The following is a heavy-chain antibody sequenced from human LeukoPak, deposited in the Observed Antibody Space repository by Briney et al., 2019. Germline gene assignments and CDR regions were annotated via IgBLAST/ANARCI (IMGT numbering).Heavy chain of an antibody. CDR2: ISSDGSIK. V-gene: IGHV3-30-3*01. CDR3: ARIGGWFGNDY. Sequence: GGSLRLSCAPSRFTFSNYAIHWVRQAPGKGLEWVAVISSDGSIKYYTDSVKGRFTLSRDNSKNTLYLQMNSLRAEDTALYYCARIGGWFGNDYWGQGTLVTVSS. J-gene: IGHJ4*02. D-gene: IGHD3-10*01. CDR1: RFTFSNYA.